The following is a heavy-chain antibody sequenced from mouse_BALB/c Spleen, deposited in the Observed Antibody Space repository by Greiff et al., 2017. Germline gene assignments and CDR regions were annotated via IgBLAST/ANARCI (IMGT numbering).Heavy chain of an antibody. Sequence: DVMLVESGGGLVKPGGSLKLSCAASGFTFSSYAMSWVRQSPEKRLEWVAEISSGGSYTYYPDTVTGRFTISRDNAKNTLYLEMSSLRSEDTAMYYCARRGGNYEIAYWGQGTLVTVSA. D-gene: IGHD2-1*01. CDR3: ARRGGNYEIAY. CDR2: ISSGGSYT. V-gene: IGHV5-9-4*01. J-gene: IGHJ3*01. CDR1: GFTFSSYA.